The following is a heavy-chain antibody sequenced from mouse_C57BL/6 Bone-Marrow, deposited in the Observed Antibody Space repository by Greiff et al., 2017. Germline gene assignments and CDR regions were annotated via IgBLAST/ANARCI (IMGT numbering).Heavy chain of an antibody. CDR2: IYPRSGNT. CDR3: ARGYSNYARGYYAMDY. J-gene: IGHJ4*01. V-gene: IGHV1-81*01. CDR1: GYTFTSYG. D-gene: IGHD2-5*01. Sequence: VQLQQSGAELARPGASVKLSCKASGYTFTSYGISWVKQRTGQGLEWIGEIYPRSGNTYYNEKFKGKATLTADKSSSTAYMELRSLTSEDSAVYFCARGYSNYARGYYAMDYWGQGTSVTGSS.